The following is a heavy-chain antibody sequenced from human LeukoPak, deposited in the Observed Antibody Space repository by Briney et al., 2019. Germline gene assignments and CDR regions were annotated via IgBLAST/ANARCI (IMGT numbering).Heavy chain of an antibody. J-gene: IGHJ4*02. Sequence: SETLSLTCTVSGGSISSYYWSWIRQPPGKGLEWIGEINHSGSTNYNPSLKSRVTISVDTSKNQFSLKLSSVTAADTAVYYCARVPYTARGPQFDYWGQGTLVTVSS. D-gene: IGHD5-18*01. CDR2: INHSGST. CDR3: ARVPYTARGPQFDY. CDR1: GGSISSYY. V-gene: IGHV4-34*01.